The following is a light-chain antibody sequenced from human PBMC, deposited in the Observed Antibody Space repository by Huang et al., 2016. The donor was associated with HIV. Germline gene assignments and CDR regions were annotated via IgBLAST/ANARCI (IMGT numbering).Light chain of an antibody. Sequence: DIQMTQSPSSLSASVGDTVTITCRASQNIYTYLNWYQKKSGQAPKVLIYTASILQSGVPSRFSGSGSGTHFTLTIYNLQPEDFATYFCQQSYNSRTFGQGTKVEV. CDR1: QNIYTY. CDR3: QQSYNSRT. J-gene: IGKJ1*01. CDR2: TAS. V-gene: IGKV1-39*01.